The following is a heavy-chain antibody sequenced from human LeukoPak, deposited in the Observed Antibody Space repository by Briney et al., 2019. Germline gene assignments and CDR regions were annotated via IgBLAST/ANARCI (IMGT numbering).Heavy chain of an antibody. CDR3: ARERLEDGSGPAVIYGMDV. J-gene: IGHJ6*02. V-gene: IGHV4-34*01. CDR2: VNHSGST. Sequence: SETLSLTCAVYGXSFSGYYWSWIRQPPGKGLEWIGEVNHSGSTNYNPSLKSRVTISVDTSKTQFSLKLSSVTAADTAVYYCARERLEDGSGPAVIYGMDVWGQGTTVTVSS. CDR1: GXSFSGYY. D-gene: IGHD3-10*01.